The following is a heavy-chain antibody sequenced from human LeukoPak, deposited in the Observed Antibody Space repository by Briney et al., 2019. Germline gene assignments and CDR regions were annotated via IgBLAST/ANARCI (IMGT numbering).Heavy chain of an antibody. Sequence: GASVKVSCKASGYSFTGNYIHWVRQAPGQGLEWMGWISPNGGGTDYAQKFQGRVTMTRDTSISTAYMELRGLRPDDTGVYYCARADLAYCSITTCSSFDYWGQGTLVTVSS. D-gene: IGHD2-2*01. V-gene: IGHV1-2*02. J-gene: IGHJ4*02. CDR3: ARADLAYCSITTCSSFDY. CDR1: GYSFTGNY. CDR2: ISPNGGGT.